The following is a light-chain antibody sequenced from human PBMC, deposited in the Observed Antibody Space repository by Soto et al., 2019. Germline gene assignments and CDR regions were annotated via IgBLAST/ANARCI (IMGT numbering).Light chain of an antibody. Sequence: PGERVTLSCRASQRVSSSYLTWYQQKPGQAPRLLIYGASTRATSTPARFSGSGSGTDFTLTISSLQPEDFAVYYCQQDYNLPPAFGQGTKVEIK. J-gene: IGKJ1*01. CDR3: QQDYNLPPA. V-gene: IGKV3D-7*01. CDR2: GAS. CDR1: QRVSSSY.